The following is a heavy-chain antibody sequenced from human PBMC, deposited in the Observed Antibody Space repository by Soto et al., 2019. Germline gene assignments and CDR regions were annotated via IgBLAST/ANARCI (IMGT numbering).Heavy chain of an antibody. CDR3: ARNYDSSVGGMDV. V-gene: IGHV4-4*02. D-gene: IGHD3-22*01. Sequence: SETLSLTSAVSGGSISSSNWWSWVRQPPGKGLEWIGEIYHSGSTNYNPSLKSRVTISVDKSKNQFSLKLSSVTAADTAVYYCARNYDSSVGGMDVWGQGTTVTVSS. J-gene: IGHJ6*02. CDR1: GGSISSSNW. CDR2: IYHSGST.